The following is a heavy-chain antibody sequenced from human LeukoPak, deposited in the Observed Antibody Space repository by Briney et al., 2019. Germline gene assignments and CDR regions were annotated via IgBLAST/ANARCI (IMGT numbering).Heavy chain of an antibody. Sequence: KPSETLSLTCTVSGGSISSYYWSWIRQPPGKGLEWIGYIYYSGSTNYNPSLKSRVTISVDTSKNQFSLKLSSVTAADTAVYYCARDRRSGSYFYYGMDVWGQGTTVTVSS. V-gene: IGHV4-59*01. CDR3: ARDRRSGSYFYYGMDV. CDR2: IYYSGST. CDR1: GGSISSYY. D-gene: IGHD1-26*01. J-gene: IGHJ6*02.